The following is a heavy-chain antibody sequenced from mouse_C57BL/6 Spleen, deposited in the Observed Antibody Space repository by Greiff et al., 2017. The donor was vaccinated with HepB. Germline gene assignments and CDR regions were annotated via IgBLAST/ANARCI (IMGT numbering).Heavy chain of an antibody. D-gene: IGHD1-1*01. CDR2: INPYNGGT. CDR3: ASGDGSSYYAMDY. CDR1: GYTFTDYY. V-gene: IGHV1-19*01. Sequence: EVQLQQSGPVLVKPGASVKMSCKASGYTFTDYYMNWVKQSHGKSLEWIGVINPYNGGTSYNQKFKGKATLTVDKSSSTAYMELNSLTSEDSAVYYCASGDGSSYYAMDYWGQGTSVTVSS. J-gene: IGHJ4*01.